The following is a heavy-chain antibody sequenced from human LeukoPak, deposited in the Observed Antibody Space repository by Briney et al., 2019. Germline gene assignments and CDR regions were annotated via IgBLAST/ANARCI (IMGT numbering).Heavy chain of an antibody. CDR3: ASGTRKGTPSPTNFDY. V-gene: IGHV3-23*01. Sequence: GGSLRLSCAASGFTFSSYWMNWARQAPGKGLEWVPAISGSGGSTYYADSVKGRFTISRDNSKNTLYLQMNSLRAEDTAVYYCASGTRKGTPSPTNFDYWGQGTLVTVSS. D-gene: IGHD1-26*01. J-gene: IGHJ4*02. CDR1: GFTFSSYW. CDR2: ISGSGGST.